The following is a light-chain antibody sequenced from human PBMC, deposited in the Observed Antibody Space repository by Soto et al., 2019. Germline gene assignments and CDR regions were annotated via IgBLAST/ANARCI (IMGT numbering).Light chain of an antibody. CDR3: CSYAGSSTLI. CDR2: EAN. Sequence: QSALTQPASVSGSPGQSITISRTGTSSDVGSYNFVSWFQQHPGNAPKLMIYEANKRPSGVSNRFSGSKSGNTASLTISGLQADDEADYYCCSYAGSSTLIFGGGTKLTVL. CDR1: SSDVGSYNF. J-gene: IGLJ2*01. V-gene: IGLV2-23*01.